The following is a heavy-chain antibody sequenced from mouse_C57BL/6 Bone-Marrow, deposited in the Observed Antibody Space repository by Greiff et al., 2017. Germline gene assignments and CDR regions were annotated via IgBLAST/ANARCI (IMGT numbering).Heavy chain of an antibody. Sequence: EVKLQESGPELVKPGASVKIPCKASGYTFTDYNMDWVKQSHGKSLEWIGDINPNNGGTIYNQKFKGKATLTVDKSSSTAYMELRSLTSEDTAVYYCARGTWLPYWYFDVWGTGTTVTVSS. CDR1: GYTFTDYN. CDR3: ARGTWLPYWYFDV. CDR2: INPNNGGT. J-gene: IGHJ1*03. V-gene: IGHV1-18*01. D-gene: IGHD2-2*01.